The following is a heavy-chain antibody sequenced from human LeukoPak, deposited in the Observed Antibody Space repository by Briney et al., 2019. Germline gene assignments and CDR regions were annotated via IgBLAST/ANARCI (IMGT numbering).Heavy chain of an antibody. Sequence: GGSLRLSCAASGFTFSSYAMSWVRQAPGKGVEWVSAISGSGGSTYYADSVKGRFTISRDNSKHTLYLQMNSLRAEDTAVYYCAKDHGMITFGGVIVPEYYFDYWGQGTLVTVSS. CDR3: AKDHGMITFGGVIVPEYYFDY. J-gene: IGHJ4*02. CDR1: GFTFSSYA. V-gene: IGHV3-23*01. D-gene: IGHD3-16*02. CDR2: ISGSGGST.